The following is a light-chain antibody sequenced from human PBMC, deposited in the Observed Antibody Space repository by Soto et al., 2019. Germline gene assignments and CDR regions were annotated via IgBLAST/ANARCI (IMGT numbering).Light chain of an antibody. Sequence: QSALTQPASVSGSPGQSITISCTGTSSDVGGYNYVSWYQHHPGKAPKLMIFEVSHRPSGVSNRFSGSKSGNTASLTISGLQAEDEASYYCCSYAGSYTWVFGGGTKVTVL. CDR2: EVS. V-gene: IGLV2-14*01. J-gene: IGLJ3*02. CDR1: SSDVGGYNY. CDR3: CSYAGSYTWV.